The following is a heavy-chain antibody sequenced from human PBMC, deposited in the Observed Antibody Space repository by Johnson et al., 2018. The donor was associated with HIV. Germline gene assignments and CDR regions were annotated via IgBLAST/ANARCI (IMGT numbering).Heavy chain of an antibody. V-gene: IGHV3-30-3*01. J-gene: IGHJ3*02. CDR1: GFTFSRNA. CDR3: ARDRNIAARQDAFDI. Sequence: QVQLVESGGGVVQPGRSLRLSCAASGFTFSRNAMHWVRQAPGKGLEWVAVISFDGNNKHYADSVKGRFTISRDNAKNSLYLQMNSLRAEDTAVYYCARDRNIAARQDAFDIWCQGTMVTVSS. CDR2: ISFDGNNK. D-gene: IGHD6-6*01.